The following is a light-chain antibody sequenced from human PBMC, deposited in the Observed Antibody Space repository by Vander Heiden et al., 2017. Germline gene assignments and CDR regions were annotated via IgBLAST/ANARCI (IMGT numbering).Light chain of an antibody. J-gene: IGLJ2*01. CDR3: SSYAGSNVI. V-gene: IGLV2-8*01. CDR2: EGK. CDR1: SSDVGAYNY. Sequence: QSALTQPPSASGSPGQSVTISCTGTSSDVGAYNYVSWYQQHPGKAPKLMIYEGKRRTAGVPDRSSGCKSGNTASPTVSGLQAEDDDYYYFSSYAGSNVIFGGGTKLTVL.